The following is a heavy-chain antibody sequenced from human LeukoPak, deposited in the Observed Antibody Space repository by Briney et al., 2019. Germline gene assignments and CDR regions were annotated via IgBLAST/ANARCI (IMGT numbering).Heavy chain of an antibody. V-gene: IGHV4-61*01. Sequence: KTSETLSLTCTVSGGSVSSGSYYWSWIRQPPGKGLEWIGYIYYSGSTNYNPSLKSRVTISVDTSKNQFSLKLSSVTAADTAVYYCASSGRGSSWYFDYWGQGTLVTVSS. J-gene: IGHJ4*02. CDR2: IYYSGST. CDR3: ASSGRGSSWYFDY. CDR1: GGSVSSGSYY. D-gene: IGHD6-13*01.